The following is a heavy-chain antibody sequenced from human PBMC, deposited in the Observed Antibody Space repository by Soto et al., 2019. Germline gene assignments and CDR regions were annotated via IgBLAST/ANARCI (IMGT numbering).Heavy chain of an antibody. D-gene: IGHD3-22*01. J-gene: IGHJ4*02. V-gene: IGHV4-39*01. CDR2: IYYSGST. CDR3: ARGPDYYDSSGYYSH. Sequence: SETLSLTCTVSGGSISSSSYYWGWIRQPPGKGLEWIGSIYYSGSTYYNPSLKSRVTISVDTSKNQFSLKLSSVTAADTAVYYCARGPDYYDSSGYYSHWGQGTLVTVS. CDR1: GGSISSSSYY.